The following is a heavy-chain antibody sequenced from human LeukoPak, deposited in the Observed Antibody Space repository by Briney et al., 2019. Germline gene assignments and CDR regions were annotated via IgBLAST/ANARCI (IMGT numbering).Heavy chain of an antibody. Sequence: PAGASLRLSCASSQFTFSSDGMSSARQAPRKGLEWVSPISGSGGSTYYADSVKGRFTISRDNSKNTLYLQMNSLRAEDTAVYYCAKDWQTRGYSYGYDYWGQGTLVTVSS. J-gene: IGHJ4*02. V-gene: IGHV3-23*01. CDR2: ISGSGGST. CDR3: AKDWQTRGYSYGYDY. CDR1: QFTFSSDG. D-gene: IGHD5-18*01.